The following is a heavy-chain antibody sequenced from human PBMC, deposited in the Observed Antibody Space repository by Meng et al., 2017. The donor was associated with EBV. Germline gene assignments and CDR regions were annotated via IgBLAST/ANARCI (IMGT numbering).Heavy chain of an antibody. CDR3: ARVGIAVAGTGDY. D-gene: IGHD6-19*01. CDR1: GYTFTGYY. J-gene: IGHJ4*02. V-gene: IGHV1-2*06. Sequence: QVQLVQSGAEVKKPGASVKVPCKASGYTFTGYYMHWVRQAPGQGLGWMGRINPNSGGTNYAQKFQGRVTMTRDTSISTAYMELSRLRSDDTAVYYCARVGIAVAGTGDYWGQGTLVTVSS. CDR2: INPNSGGT.